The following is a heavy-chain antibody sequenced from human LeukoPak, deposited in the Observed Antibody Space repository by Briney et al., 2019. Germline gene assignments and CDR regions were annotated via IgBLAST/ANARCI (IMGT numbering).Heavy chain of an antibody. D-gene: IGHD1-26*01. CDR2: TSDRAGSS. J-gene: IGHJ4*02. V-gene: IGHV3-23*01. CDR1: GFTFSTYG. CDR3: ANNRIVGITPLDY. Sequence: GGSLRLSCVASGFTFSTYGMSWVRQAPGKGLEWVSTTSDRAGSSSYSDSVKGRFTISRDNSKNTLYLQMNSLRAEDTAVYYCANNRIVGITPLDYWGQGTLAIVSS.